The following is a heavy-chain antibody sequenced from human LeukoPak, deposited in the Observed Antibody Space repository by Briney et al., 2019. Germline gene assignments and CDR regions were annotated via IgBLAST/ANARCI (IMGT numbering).Heavy chain of an antibody. CDR1: GGSISSHY. Sequence: SETLSLTCTVSGGSISSHYWSWIRQPPGKGLEWIGYIYYSGSTNYNPSLKSRVTISVDTSKNQSSLKLSSVTAADTAVYYCARGCDSSGYYLNWFDPWGQGTLVTVSS. CDR2: IYYSGST. D-gene: IGHD3-22*01. CDR3: ARGCDSSGYYLNWFDP. J-gene: IGHJ5*02. V-gene: IGHV4-59*11.